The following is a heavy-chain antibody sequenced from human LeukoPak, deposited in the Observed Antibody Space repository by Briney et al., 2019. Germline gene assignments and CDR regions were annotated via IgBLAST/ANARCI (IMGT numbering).Heavy chain of an antibody. CDR2: ISSSGSAI. Sequence: GGSLRLSCAASGFTFSDYSMSWIRQAPGKGLEWVSYISSSGSAIYYADSVKGRFTISRDNAKNSLYLQMNSLRAEDTAVYYCARQTIAAALGAFDIWGQGTMVTVSS. J-gene: IGHJ3*02. D-gene: IGHD6-13*01. CDR3: ARQTIAAALGAFDI. CDR1: GFTFSDYS. V-gene: IGHV3-11*01.